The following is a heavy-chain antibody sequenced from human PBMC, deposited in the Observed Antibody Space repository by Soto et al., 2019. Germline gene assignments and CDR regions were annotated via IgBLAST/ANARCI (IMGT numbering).Heavy chain of an antibody. Sequence: VQLLESGGGLVQPGGSLRLSCAASGFTFSSYAMSWVRQAPGKGLEWVSAISGSGGSTYYADSVKGRFTISRDNSKNTLYLQMNSLRAEDTAVYYCAKEVGWGRGSSSGWFDPWGQGTLVTVSS. CDR3: AKEVGWGRGSSSGWFDP. J-gene: IGHJ5*02. V-gene: IGHV3-23*01. CDR1: GFTFSSYA. CDR2: ISGSGGST. D-gene: IGHD6-6*01.